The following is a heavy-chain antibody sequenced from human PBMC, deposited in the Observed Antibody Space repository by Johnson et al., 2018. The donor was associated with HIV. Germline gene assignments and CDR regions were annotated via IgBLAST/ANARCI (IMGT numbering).Heavy chain of an antibody. CDR1: GFTFSSYA. Sequence: VLLVESGGGVVQPGRSLRLSCAASGFTFSSYAMSWVRQAPGKGLEWVSGISGSGGSTYYADSVKGRFTISRDNSKNTLYLQMNSLRAEDTAVYYCAKDPTTYYYDSSGYRTGGDAFDIWGQGTMVTVSS. CDR2: ISGSGGST. J-gene: IGHJ3*02. V-gene: IGHV3-23*04. D-gene: IGHD3-22*01. CDR3: AKDPTTYYYDSSGYRTGGDAFDI.